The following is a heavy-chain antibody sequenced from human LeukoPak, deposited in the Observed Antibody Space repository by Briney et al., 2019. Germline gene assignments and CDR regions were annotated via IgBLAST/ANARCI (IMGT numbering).Heavy chain of an antibody. J-gene: IGHJ6*02. D-gene: IGHD3-3*01. V-gene: IGHV4-39*07. CDR1: GDSISSISSY. CDR2: IYYSGST. CDR3: ARSRRGVNLYYYYYGMDV. Sequence: SDSLSLTCTVSGDSISSISSYWGWIRQPPGKGLDCIRRIYYSGSTYYNPSLKSRVTISVDTSKNQFSLKLSSVTAADTAVYYCARSRRGVNLYYYYYGMDVWGQGTTVTVSS.